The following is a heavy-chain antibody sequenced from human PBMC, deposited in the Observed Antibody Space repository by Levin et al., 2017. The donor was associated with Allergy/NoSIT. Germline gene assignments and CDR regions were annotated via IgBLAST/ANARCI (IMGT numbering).Heavy chain of an antibody. D-gene: IGHD3-16*01. J-gene: IGHJ6*02. CDR2: IYSGGST. CDR1: GFTVSSNY. Sequence: PGGSLRLSCAASGFTVSSNYMSWVRQAPGKGLEWVSVIYSGGSTYYADSVKGRFTISRDNSKNTLYLQMNSLRAEDTAVYYCARDPSTWAYYYYGLDVWGQGTTVTVSS. CDR3: ARDPSTWAYYYYGLDV. V-gene: IGHV3-53*01.